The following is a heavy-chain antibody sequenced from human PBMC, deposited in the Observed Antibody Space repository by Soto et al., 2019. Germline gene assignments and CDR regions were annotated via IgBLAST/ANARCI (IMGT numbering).Heavy chain of an antibody. CDR1: GYTFTGYY. CDR3: ARGGGYYYYGMDV. Sequence: ASVKVSCKASGYTFTGYYMHWVRQAPGQGLEWMGWINPNSGGTNYAQKFQGWVTMTRDTSISTAYMELSRLGSDDTAGYYCARGGGYYYYGMDVWGQGTTVTVSS. D-gene: IGHD3-10*01. CDR2: INPNSGGT. J-gene: IGHJ6*02. V-gene: IGHV1-2*04.